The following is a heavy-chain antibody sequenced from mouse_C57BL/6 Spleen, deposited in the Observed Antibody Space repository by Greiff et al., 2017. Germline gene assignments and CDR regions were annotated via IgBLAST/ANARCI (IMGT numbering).Heavy chain of an antibody. CDR1: GYTFTDYE. V-gene: IGHV1-15*01. CDR3: TRDYYGSSY. Sequence: VQLQQSGAELVRPGASVTLSCKASGYTFTDYEMHWVKQTPVHGLEWIGAIDPETGGTAYNQKFKGKAILTADKSSSTAYMELRSLTSDDSAVYYCTRDYYGSSYWGQGTTLTVSS. J-gene: IGHJ2*01. D-gene: IGHD1-1*01. CDR2: IDPETGGT.